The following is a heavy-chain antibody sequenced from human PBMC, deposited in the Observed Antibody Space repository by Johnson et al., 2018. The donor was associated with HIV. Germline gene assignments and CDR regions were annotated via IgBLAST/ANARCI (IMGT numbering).Heavy chain of an antibody. V-gene: IGHV3-30*03. Sequence: QLVESGGGVVRPGGSLRLSCTISGFIFDDYGMNWVRQAPGKGLEWVAVISYDGSNKYYADSVKGRFTISRDNSKNTLYLQMNSLISEDTAVYYCARDRYSYGRDAFDIWGQVTMVTVSS. D-gene: IGHD5-18*01. CDR1: GFIFDDYG. CDR3: ARDRYSYGRDAFDI. J-gene: IGHJ3*02. CDR2: ISYDGSNK.